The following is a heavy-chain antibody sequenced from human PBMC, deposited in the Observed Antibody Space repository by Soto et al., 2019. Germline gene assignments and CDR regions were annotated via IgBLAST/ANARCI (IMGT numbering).Heavy chain of an antibody. Sequence: QVQLQESGPGLVKPSQTLSLTCTVSGGSISSGNYYWSWIRQPPGKGLEWIGFISYSGTTHYSAYLMSRVYKSVATSKNPFSLDLTSVPAADTAVYYCATMGTPVTGLYNFDSWGQGTLVTVSS. D-gene: IGHD4-17*01. CDR3: ATMGTPVTGLYNFDS. V-gene: IGHV4-30-4*01. CDR1: GGSISSGNYY. CDR2: ISYSGTT. J-gene: IGHJ4*02.